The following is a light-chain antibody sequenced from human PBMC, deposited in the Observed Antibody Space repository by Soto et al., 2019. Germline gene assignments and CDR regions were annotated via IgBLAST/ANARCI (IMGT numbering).Light chain of an antibody. J-gene: IGKJ2*01. V-gene: IGKV1-5*01. Sequence: DIQITQSPSTLSASVGDRVTITCRASQSISSWLAWYQQKPGKAPKVLIYDASSLESGVPSRFSGSGSGTEFTLTISSLQPDDFATYYCQQYNSYSYTFGQGTKV. CDR2: DAS. CDR3: QQYNSYSYT. CDR1: QSISSW.